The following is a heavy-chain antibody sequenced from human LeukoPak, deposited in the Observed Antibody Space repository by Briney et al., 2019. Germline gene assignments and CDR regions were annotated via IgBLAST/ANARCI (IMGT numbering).Heavy chain of an antibody. V-gene: IGHV3-74*01. J-gene: IGHJ4*02. CDR2: INSDGSIT. Sequence: GGSLRLSCAASGFTFSSYWMHWVRQAPGKGLVWVSRINSDGSITAYADSVRGRFTISRDNAKSTLYLQMNSLRAEDTAVYYCASSTQISKYADYWGQGALVTVSS. CDR3: ASSTQISKYADY. D-gene: IGHD2-2*01. CDR1: GFTFSSYW.